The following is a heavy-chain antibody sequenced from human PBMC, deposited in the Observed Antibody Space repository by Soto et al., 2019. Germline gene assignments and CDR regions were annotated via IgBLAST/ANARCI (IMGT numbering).Heavy chain of an antibody. J-gene: IGHJ4*02. CDR3: ARRSSGWYYFDY. Sequence: LETLSLTCTVSGGSISSYYLSWIWQPPGKGLEWIGYIYYSGSTNYNPSLKSRVTISVDTSKNQFSLKLSSVTAADTAVYYCARRSSGWYYFDYWGQGTLVTVSS. CDR2: IYYSGST. V-gene: IGHV4-59*08. D-gene: IGHD6-19*01. CDR1: GGSISSYY.